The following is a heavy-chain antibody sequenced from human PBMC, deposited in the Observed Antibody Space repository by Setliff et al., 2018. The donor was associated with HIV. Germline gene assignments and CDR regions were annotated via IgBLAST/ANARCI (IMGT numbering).Heavy chain of an antibody. CDR2: IKEDGGTT. CDR1: GFTFSSYW. V-gene: IGHV3-7*03. CDR3: ARSTYYYDRSGYKAYYFDY. J-gene: IGHJ4*02. Sequence: PGGSLRLSCAASGFTFSSYWMSWVRQAPGKGLEWVANIKEDGGTTKYTESVKGRFTISRDNSKNSLYLQSNSLRTEDTAVYYCARSTYYYDRSGYKAYYFDYWGQGALVTSPQ. D-gene: IGHD3-22*01.